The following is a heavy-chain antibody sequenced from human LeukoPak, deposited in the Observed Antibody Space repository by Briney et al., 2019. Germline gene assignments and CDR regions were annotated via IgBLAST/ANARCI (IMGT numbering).Heavy chain of an antibody. J-gene: IGHJ4*02. Sequence: GGSLRLSCAASGFTFSSYGMHWVRQAPGKGLEWVAVISYDGSNKYYADSVKGRFTISRDNSKNTLYLQMNSLRAEDTAVYYCARGIVATIRGDIWGQGTLVTVSS. V-gene: IGHV3-30*03. CDR1: GFTFSSYG. CDR2: ISYDGSNK. CDR3: ARGIVATIRGDI. D-gene: IGHD5-12*01.